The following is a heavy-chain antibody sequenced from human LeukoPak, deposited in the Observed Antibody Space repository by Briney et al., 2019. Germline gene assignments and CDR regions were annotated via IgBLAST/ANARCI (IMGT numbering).Heavy chain of an antibody. CDR1: GGSISSGSYY. Sequence: PSETLSLTCTVSGGSISSGSYYWSWIRQPAGKGLEWIGRIYTSGSTNYNPSLKSRVTISVDTSKNQFSLKLSSVTAADTAVYYCARESRGSYDIVWNDYFDYWGQGTLVTVSS. CDR3: ARESRGSYDIVWNDYFDY. V-gene: IGHV4-61*02. D-gene: IGHD1-26*01. J-gene: IGHJ4*02. CDR2: IYTSGST.